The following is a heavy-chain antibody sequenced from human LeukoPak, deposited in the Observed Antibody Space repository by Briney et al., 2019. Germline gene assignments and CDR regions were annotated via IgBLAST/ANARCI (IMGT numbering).Heavy chain of an antibody. V-gene: IGHV3-30*18. CDR1: GFTIGNHG. CDR3: AKDWGSSGWYNWFDP. D-gene: IGHD6-19*01. CDR2: ISHDGRAE. J-gene: IGHJ5*02. Sequence: GGSLRLSCAVSGFTIGNHGMHWVRQAAGKGLEWVAMISHDGRAEYYRDSVKGRLTISRDNSNNMLYLQMNSLRVEDTAVYYCAKDWGSSGWYNWFDPWGQGTLVIVSS.